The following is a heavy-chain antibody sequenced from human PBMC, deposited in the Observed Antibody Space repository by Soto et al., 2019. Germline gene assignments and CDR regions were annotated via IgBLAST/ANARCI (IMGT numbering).Heavy chain of an antibody. D-gene: IGHD1-26*01. CDR2: ISAYNGNT. V-gene: IGHV1-18*01. J-gene: IGHJ4*02. CDR1: GYTFTSYG. Sequence: QGQLVQSGAEVKKPGASVKVSCKASGYTFTSYGISWVRQAPGQGLEWMGWISAYNGNTNYAQKLQGRVTMTTDTTTRTANMEMRSLRADDTAVYYGARDQWGWRDYWGQGTLVTVSS. CDR3: ARDQWGWRDY.